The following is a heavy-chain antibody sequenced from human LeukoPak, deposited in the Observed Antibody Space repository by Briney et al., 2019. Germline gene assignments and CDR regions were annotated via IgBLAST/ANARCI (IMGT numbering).Heavy chain of an antibody. CDR2: INHSGST. Sequence: PSETLSLTCAVYGGSFSGYYWSWIRQPPGKGLEWIGEINHSGSTNYNPSLKSRVTISVDTSKNQFSLKLSSETAADTAVYYCARRWLHRKGFDYWGQGTLVTVSS. CDR3: ARRWLHRKGFDY. CDR1: GGSFSGYY. V-gene: IGHV4-34*01. D-gene: IGHD5-24*01. J-gene: IGHJ4*02.